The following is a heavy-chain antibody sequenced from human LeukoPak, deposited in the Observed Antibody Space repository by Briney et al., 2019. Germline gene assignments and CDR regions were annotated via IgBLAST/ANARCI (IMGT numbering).Heavy chain of an antibody. CDR2: IKSKTDGGTT. CDR1: GFTFSSYS. Sequence: GGSLRLSCAASGFTFSSYSMSWVRQAPGKGLEWVGRIKSKTDGGTTDYAAPVKGRFTISRDDSKNTLYLQTNSLKTEDTAVYYCTTDVLGGYSYGYHVDYWGQGTLVTVSS. V-gene: IGHV3-15*01. CDR3: TTDVLGGYSYGYHVDY. J-gene: IGHJ4*02. D-gene: IGHD5-18*01.